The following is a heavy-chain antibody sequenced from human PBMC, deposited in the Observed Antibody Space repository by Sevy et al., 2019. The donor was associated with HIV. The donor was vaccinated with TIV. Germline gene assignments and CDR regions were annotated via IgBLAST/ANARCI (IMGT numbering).Heavy chain of an antibody. Sequence: ASVKVSCKASGYICTDYYIHWVRQAPRQGLEWMAWINSDSGVTNYAQRFQGEVTVTRDTSLSTAYLELSRLNSNDTAIYYCARLATQPTSDLYGMDVWGQGTRVTVSS. V-gene: IGHV1-2*02. CDR1: GYICTDYY. J-gene: IGHJ6*02. D-gene: IGHD5-12*01. CDR2: INSDSGVT. CDR3: ARLATQPTSDLYGMDV.